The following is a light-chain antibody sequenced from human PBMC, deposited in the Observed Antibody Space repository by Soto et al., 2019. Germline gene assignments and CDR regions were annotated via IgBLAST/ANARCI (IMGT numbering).Light chain of an antibody. Sequence: EIVLTQSPATLSLSPGERAALSCRASQSVSSYLAWYQQKPGQAPRLLIYDASKRATGIPARFSXXXXXXXXXXXISSLEPEDFAVYFCQQRSNWPSTFGGGTKVEI. CDR1: QSVSSY. J-gene: IGKJ4*01. V-gene: IGKV3-11*01. CDR2: DAS. CDR3: QQRSNWPST.